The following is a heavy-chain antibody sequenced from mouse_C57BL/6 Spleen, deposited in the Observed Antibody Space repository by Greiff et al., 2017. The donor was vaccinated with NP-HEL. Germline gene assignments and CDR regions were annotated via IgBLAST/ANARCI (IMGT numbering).Heavy chain of an antibody. CDR2: INPGSGGT. D-gene: IGHD2-13*01. CDR1: GYAFTNYL. CDR3: ARRGSNDDSRYYAMDY. V-gene: IGHV1-54*01. Sequence: VKLQESGAELVRPGTSVKVSCKASGYAFTNYLIEWVKQRPGQGLEWIGVINPGSGGTNYNEKFKGKATLTADKSSSTAYMQLSSLTSEDSAVYFCARRGSNDDSRYYAMDYWGQGTSVTVSS. J-gene: IGHJ4*01.